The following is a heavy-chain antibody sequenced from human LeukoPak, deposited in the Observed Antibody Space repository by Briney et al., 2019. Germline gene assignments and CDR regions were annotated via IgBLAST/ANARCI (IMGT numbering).Heavy chain of an antibody. CDR3: AKDGYDSSGYLDY. J-gene: IGHJ4*02. V-gene: IGHV3-30*02. D-gene: IGHD3-22*01. CDR1: GFTFSSYW. Sequence: GGSLRLSCAASGFTFSSYWMSWVRQAPGKGLEWVAFIRYDGSNKYYADSVKGRFTISRDNSKNTLYLQMNSLRAEDTAVYYCAKDGYDSSGYLDYWGQGTLVTVSS. CDR2: IRYDGSNK.